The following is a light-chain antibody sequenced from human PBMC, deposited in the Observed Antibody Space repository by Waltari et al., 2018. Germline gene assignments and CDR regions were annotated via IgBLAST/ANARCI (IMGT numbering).Light chain of an antibody. CDR3: QQYNTWPNT. CDR2: GAS. CDR1: QSVSSN. V-gene: IGKV3-15*01. Sequence: EIVVTQSPATLSVSPGERATLSCRASQSVSSNLAWYQQKPGQAPRLLIYGASTRATGIPARFSGSGSGTEFTLTISSLQSEDFAVYDCQQYNTWPNTFGQGTKLEIK. J-gene: IGKJ2*01.